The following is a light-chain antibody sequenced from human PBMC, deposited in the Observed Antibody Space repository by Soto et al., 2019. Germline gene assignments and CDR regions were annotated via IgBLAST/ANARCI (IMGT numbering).Light chain of an antibody. V-gene: IGKV1-12*01. J-gene: IGKJ1*01. Sequence: DIQMTQSPSSVSASVGDRVTITCRASQDIDNWLAWYQQKPGKAPKLLIYAASTLQSGVPSRFSGSGSGTDFTFTISSLQPEDFATYDCQQGSSFPWTFVQGTKVEIK. CDR1: QDIDNW. CDR2: AAS. CDR3: QQGSSFPWT.